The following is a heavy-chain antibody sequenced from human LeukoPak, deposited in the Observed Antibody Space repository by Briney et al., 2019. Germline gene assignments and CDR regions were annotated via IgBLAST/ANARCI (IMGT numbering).Heavy chain of an antibody. J-gene: IGHJ4*02. V-gene: IGHV3-33*01. D-gene: IGHD4-11*01. CDR1: GFSFSSNG. CDR2: IWYDGSNK. CDR3: ARVSDYSNYFDY. Sequence: GRSLRLSCAASGFSFSSNGMHWVRQAPGKGLEWVAVIWYDGSNKYYADSVKGRFTISRDNSKNTLYPQMNSLRAEDTAVYYCARVSDYSNYFDYWGQGTLVTVSS.